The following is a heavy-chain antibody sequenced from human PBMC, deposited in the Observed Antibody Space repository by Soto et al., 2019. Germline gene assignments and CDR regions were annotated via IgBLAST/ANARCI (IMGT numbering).Heavy chain of an antibody. J-gene: IGHJ4*02. Sequence: SETLPHTYGVSGNSIIRSNWWSWVRQPPGKGLEWIAEIYHGGRTNYNPSLKSRVTISVDKSKNQFSLKLITVTAADTAVYYCARDGVFFDDNSPSGQFDCRGQGILVTVSS. CDR1: GNSIIRSNW. D-gene: IGHD3-22*01. CDR3: ARDGVFFDDNSPSGQFDC. V-gene: IGHV4-4*02. CDR2: IYHGGRT.